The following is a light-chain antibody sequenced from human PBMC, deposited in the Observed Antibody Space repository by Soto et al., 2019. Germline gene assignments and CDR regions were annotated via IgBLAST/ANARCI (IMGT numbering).Light chain of an antibody. Sequence: IVLTQSPATLSLSPGERATLSCRASQSVSSYLAWYQQKPGQAPRLLIYDASNRATGIPARFSGSGSGTDFTLTISSLEPEDFAVYYCQQRSIWPPYTFGQGTKLEIK. J-gene: IGKJ2*01. V-gene: IGKV3-11*01. CDR3: QQRSIWPPYT. CDR1: QSVSSY. CDR2: DAS.